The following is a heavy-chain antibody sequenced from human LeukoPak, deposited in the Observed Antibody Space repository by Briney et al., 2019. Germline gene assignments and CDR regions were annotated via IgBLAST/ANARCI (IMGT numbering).Heavy chain of an antibody. Sequence: SETLSLTCTVSGGSITSHYWSWIRQPPGKGLEWVGYIHYNGLSNYNPSLKSRRTPSVGTSKNQFSLKLSSVTAADTAVYYCARNYYDSRGEAFDVWGQGAMVTVSS. D-gene: IGHD3-22*01. CDR1: GGSITSHY. V-gene: IGHV4-59*11. CDR3: ARNYYDSRGEAFDV. CDR2: IHYNGLS. J-gene: IGHJ3*01.